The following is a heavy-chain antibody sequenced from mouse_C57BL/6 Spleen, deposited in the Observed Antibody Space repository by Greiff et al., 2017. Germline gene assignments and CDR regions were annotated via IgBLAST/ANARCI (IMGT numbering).Heavy chain of an antibody. V-gene: IGHV1-53*01. CDR2: INPSNGGT. CDR1: GYTFTSYW. J-gene: IGHJ1*03. CDR3: ARSLLLRYWYFDV. D-gene: IGHD1-1*01. Sequence: VKLQQPGTELVKPGASVKLSCKASGYTFTSYWMHWVKQRPGQGLEWIGNINPSNGGTNYNEKFKSKATLTVDKSSSTAYMQLSSLTSEDSAVYYCARSLLLRYWYFDVWGTGTTVTVSS.